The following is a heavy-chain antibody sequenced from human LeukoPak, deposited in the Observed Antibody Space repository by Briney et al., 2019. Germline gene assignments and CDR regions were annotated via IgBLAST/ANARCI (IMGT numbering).Heavy chain of an antibody. J-gene: IGHJ4*02. V-gene: IGHV3-21*06. Sequence: GESLKISYAASGFTFSSYTMYWVRQAPGKGLEWVSSISNSGSYIYYPDSVKGRFTTSRDNAKNSLYLQMNSLRAEDTAVYYCARGSNWSYDYWGQGTLVTVSS. CDR3: ARGSNWSYDY. CDR1: GFTFSSYT. D-gene: IGHD7-27*01. CDR2: ISNSGSYI.